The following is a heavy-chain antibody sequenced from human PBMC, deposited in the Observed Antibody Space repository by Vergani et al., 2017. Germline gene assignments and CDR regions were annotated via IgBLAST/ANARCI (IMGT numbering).Heavy chain of an antibody. J-gene: IGHJ4*02. CDR3: AKESSIAVALFDY. CDR1: GFTVDDYA. D-gene: IGHD6-19*01. CDR2: ISWNSGSI. Sequence: EVQLVESGGGLVPPGRSLRLSCAASGFTVDDYAMPWVRQAPGKGLEWVSGISWNSGSIGYADSVKGRFTISRDNAKNSLYLKMNSLRAEDTALYYCAKESSIAVALFDYWGQGTLVTVSS. V-gene: IGHV3-9*01.